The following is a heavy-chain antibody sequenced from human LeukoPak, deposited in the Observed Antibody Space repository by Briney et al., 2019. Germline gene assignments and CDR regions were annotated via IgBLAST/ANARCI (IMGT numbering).Heavy chain of an antibody. V-gene: IGHV4-59*12. CDR3: ARGGIAAAGTRTTPFDY. CDR1: GGSISSYY. Sequence: SETLSLTCTVSGGSISSYYWSWIRQPPGKGLEWIGYIYYSGSTNYNPSLKSRVTISVDTSKNQFSLKLSSVTAADTAVYYCARGGIAAAGTRTTPFDYWGPGTLVTVSS. J-gene: IGHJ4*02. D-gene: IGHD6-13*01. CDR2: IYYSGST.